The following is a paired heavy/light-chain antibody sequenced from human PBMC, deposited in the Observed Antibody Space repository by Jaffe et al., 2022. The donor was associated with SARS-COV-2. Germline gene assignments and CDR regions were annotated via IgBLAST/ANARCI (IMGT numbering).Light chain of an antibody. CDR1: SSNIGNNY. Sequence: QSVLTQPPSVSAAPGQKVTISCSGSSSNIGNNYVSWYQQVPGTAPKLLIYDNNKRPSGIPDRFSGSKSGTSATLGITGLQTGDEADYYCGTWDSSLSLWVFGGGTKVTVL. J-gene: IGLJ3*02. V-gene: IGLV1-51*01. CDR3: GTWDSSLSLWV. CDR2: DNN.
Heavy chain of an antibody. Sequence: EVQLVESGGGLVKPGGSLRLSCAASGFTFSTYTMDWVRQAPGKGLEWVSSISSSSSYIYYADSLKGRFTISRDNAKNSLYLQMNSLRSEDTAVYYCARGRVAVADPLDYWGQGTLVTVSS. CDR1: GFTFSTYT. J-gene: IGHJ4*02. CDR2: ISSSSSYI. CDR3: ARGRVAVADPLDY. D-gene: IGHD6-13*01. V-gene: IGHV3-21*01.